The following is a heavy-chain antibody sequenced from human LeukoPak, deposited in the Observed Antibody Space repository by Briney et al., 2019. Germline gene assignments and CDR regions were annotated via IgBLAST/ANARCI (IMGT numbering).Heavy chain of an antibody. J-gene: IGHJ3*01. CDR2: IFSSGVT. CDR3: ARHPFRSSFDF. D-gene: IGHD2/OR15-2a*01. V-gene: IGHV4-4*07. Sequence: SETLSLTCTVSGDSIANYYWSWIRQPAGKGLEYIGRIFSSGVTHYNPSLKSRVTISLDKTKNQFSLSLTSVTAADTAVYYCARHPFRSSFDFWGRGTMITVSS. CDR1: GDSIANYY.